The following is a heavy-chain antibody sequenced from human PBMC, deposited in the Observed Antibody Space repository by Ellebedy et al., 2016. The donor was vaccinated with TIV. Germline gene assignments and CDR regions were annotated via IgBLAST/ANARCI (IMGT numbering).Heavy chain of an antibody. CDR3: AREGSWYSSSWSDY. V-gene: IGHV1-18*01. D-gene: IGHD6-13*01. J-gene: IGHJ4*02. CDR1: GYTFTSYG. Sequence: ASVTVSCXASGYTFTSYGISWVRQAPGQGLEWMGWISTYNVNTNYAQKLQGRVTMTTDTSTSTAYMELRSLRSDDTAVYYCAREGSWYSSSWSDYWGQGTLVTVSS. CDR2: ISTYNVNT.